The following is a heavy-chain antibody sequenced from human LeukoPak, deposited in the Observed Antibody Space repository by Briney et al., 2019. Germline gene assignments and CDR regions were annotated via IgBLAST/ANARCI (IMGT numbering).Heavy chain of an antibody. CDR3: AEMRITTPTVRTLDY. CDR2: IDYTART. D-gene: IGHD1-14*01. CDR1: GGSMSTYY. V-gene: IGHV4-59*01. J-gene: IGHJ4*02. Sequence: SETLSLTCTGSGGSMSTYYWTWILQPPAHGLGSRGFIDYTARTKYNPSLKSRVTISVDTSNNQFSLKLSSVTAADTAVYYCAEMRITTPTVRTLDYWGQGTLVTVSS.